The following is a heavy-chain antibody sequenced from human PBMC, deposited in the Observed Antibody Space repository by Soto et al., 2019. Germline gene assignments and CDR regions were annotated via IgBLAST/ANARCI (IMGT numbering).Heavy chain of an antibody. CDR1: GFTFSSYG. J-gene: IGHJ4*02. CDR3: ARGSAYSDYDLEY. CDR2: VSGTGGSA. V-gene: IGHV3-23*01. Sequence: GSLRLSCAASGFTFSSYGMTWVRQAPGEGLEWVSGVSGTGGSAYYADSVKGRFTIYREKSTNTLYLHMNSLRAEDTAVYYCARGSAYSDYDLEYWGQGAVVTVSS. D-gene: IGHD4-17*01.